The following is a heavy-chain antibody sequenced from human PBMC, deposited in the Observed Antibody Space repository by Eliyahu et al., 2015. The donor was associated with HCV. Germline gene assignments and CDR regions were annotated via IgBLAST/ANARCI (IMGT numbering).Heavy chain of an antibody. D-gene: IGHD3-22*01. CDR2: IIPMFGTA. Sequence: QVQLVRSGAEVKKPGSSVKVSCKASGGTFSRYTIDWVRQAPGQGLEWMGGIIPMFGTANYAQRFRGRVTITADESTSTAYMELSSLRSEDTAMYYCARGPETQSAFYYNYWGRGTLVSVSS. CDR1: GGTFSRYT. CDR3: ARGPETQSAFYYNY. J-gene: IGHJ4*02. V-gene: IGHV1-69*01.